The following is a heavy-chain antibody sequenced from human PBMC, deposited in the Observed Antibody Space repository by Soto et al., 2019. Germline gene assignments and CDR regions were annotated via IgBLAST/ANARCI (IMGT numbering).Heavy chain of an antibody. CDR3: ASDWDPSNYDFWSGYFGYYYYGMDV. CDR1: GYTFTSYG. D-gene: IGHD3-3*01. J-gene: IGHJ6*02. CDR2: ISAYNGNT. Sequence: ASVKVSCKASGYTFTSYGISWVRQAPGQGLEWMGWISAYNGNTNYAPKLQGRVTMSTGTSTSTAYMELRSLRSDDTAVYYCASDWDPSNYDFWSGYFGYYYYGMDVWGQGTTVTVSS. V-gene: IGHV1-18*01.